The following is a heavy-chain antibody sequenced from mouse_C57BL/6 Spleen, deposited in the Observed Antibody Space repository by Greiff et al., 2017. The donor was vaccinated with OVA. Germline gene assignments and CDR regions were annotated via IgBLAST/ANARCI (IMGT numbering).Heavy chain of an antibody. Sequence: EVKLMESGPELVKPGASVKISCKASGYSFTGYYMNWVKQSPEKSLEWIGEINPSTGGTTYNQKFKAKATLTVDKSSSTAYMQLKSLTSEDSAVYYCARAGPMDYWGQGTSVTVSS. CDR2: INPSTGGT. CDR3: ARAGPMDY. V-gene: IGHV1-42*01. J-gene: IGHJ4*01. CDR1: GYSFTGYY.